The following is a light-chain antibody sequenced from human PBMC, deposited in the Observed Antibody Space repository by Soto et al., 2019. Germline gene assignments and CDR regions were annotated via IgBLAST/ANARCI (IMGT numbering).Light chain of an antibody. CDR2: GAS. Sequence: EIVLTQSPATLSVSPGERATLSCRAIQTINSRYLAWYQQKPGQAPSLLMYGASARAAGIPDRFSGTESGPDFTLTIRKVEPEDFGVYYCQYFGGSPPITFGQGTRLEIK. CDR3: QYFGGSPPIT. CDR1: QTINSRY. V-gene: IGKV3-20*01. J-gene: IGKJ5*01.